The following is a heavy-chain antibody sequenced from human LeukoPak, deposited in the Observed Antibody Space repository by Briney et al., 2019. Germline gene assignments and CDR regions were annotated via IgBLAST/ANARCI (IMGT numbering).Heavy chain of an antibody. D-gene: IGHD4-11*01. Sequence: GGSLRLSCTVSGFTVSSNSWNWVRQAPGKGLEWVSSISSSSSYIYYADSVKGRFTISRDNAKNSLFLQMNSLRAEDTAVYYCARGTPTTRDFDYWGQGTLVTVSS. V-gene: IGHV3-21*01. CDR1: GFTVSSNS. CDR3: ARGTPTTRDFDY. CDR2: ISSSSSYI. J-gene: IGHJ4*02.